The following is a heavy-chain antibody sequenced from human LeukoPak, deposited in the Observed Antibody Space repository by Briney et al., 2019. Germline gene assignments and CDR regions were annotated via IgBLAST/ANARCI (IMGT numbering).Heavy chain of an antibody. CDR3: GRDIPRGSNHLDY. CDR1: GFTFSTYI. V-gene: IGHV3-48*04. D-gene: IGHD2-8*01. J-gene: IGHJ4*02. Sequence: GGSLRLSCAASGFTFSTYIMNWVRQAPGRGLEWVSYISSSSSTIYYADSVKGRFTISRDNAENSLYLQMNILRVEDTAVYYCGRDIPRGSNHLDYWGQGTLVTVSA. CDR2: ISSSSSTI.